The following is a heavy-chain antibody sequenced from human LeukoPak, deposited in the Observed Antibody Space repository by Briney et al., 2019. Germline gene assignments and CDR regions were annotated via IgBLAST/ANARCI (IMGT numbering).Heavy chain of an antibody. D-gene: IGHD2-2*01. CDR1: GFTFNKYS. J-gene: IGHJ4*02. CDR3: ARDKGDIVVVPAALDY. Sequence: GGSLRLSCVASGFTFNKYSMNWVRQAAGKGMGWVSSISSSSSHIYYADSVKGRFTISRDNAKNSLYLQMNSLRAEDTAVYYCARDKGDIVVVPAALDYWGQGTLVTVSS. V-gene: IGHV3-21*01. CDR2: ISSSSSHI.